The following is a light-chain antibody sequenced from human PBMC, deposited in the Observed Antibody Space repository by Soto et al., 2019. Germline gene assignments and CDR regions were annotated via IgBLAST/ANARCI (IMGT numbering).Light chain of an antibody. CDR2: EVV. J-gene: IGLJ1*01. CDR1: KNDIGVYDF. V-gene: IGLV2-8*01. CDR3: KSYAGSNTYV. Sequence: ALTQSPSASGSPGQSVTISCTGTKNDIGVYDFVSWYQHHPGKAPRLIIYEVVQRPSGVPDRFSGSKSGNTASLTVSGLQAADEADYFCKSYAGSNTYVFGSGTKV.